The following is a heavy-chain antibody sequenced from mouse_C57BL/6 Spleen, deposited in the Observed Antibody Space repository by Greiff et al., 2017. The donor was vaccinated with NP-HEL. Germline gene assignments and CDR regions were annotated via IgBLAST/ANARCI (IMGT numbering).Heavy chain of an antibody. V-gene: IGHV1-7*01. J-gene: IGHJ4*01. CDR3: ATYYSNYDYAMDY. Sequence: VQLQQSGAELAKPGASVKLSCKASGYTFTSYWMHWVKQRPGQGLEWIGYINPSSVYTKYNQKFKDKATLTADKSSSTAYMQMSSLIYEDSAVYYGATYYSNYDYAMDYWGQGTSVTVSS. D-gene: IGHD2-5*01. CDR2: INPSSVYT. CDR1: GYTFTSYW.